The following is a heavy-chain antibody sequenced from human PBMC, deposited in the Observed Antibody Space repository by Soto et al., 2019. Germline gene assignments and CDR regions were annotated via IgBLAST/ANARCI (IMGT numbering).Heavy chain of an antibody. V-gene: IGHV3-23*01. Sequence: EVQLLESGGGLVQPGGSLRLSCAVSGLTFSSFAMNWVRQAPGRGLEWGSGISDSGGSTYYADSVKGRFTISRDNSRNTVYLHMNSLRVEDTAVYYCAKNPFSGTIWGQGTLVTVSS. CDR1: GLTFSSFA. CDR3: AKNPFSGTI. CDR2: ISDSGGST. D-gene: IGHD1-1*01. J-gene: IGHJ1*01.